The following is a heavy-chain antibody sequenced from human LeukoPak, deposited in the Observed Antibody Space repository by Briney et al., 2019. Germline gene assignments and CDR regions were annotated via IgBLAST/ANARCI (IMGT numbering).Heavy chain of an antibody. CDR2: ISHGGGT. D-gene: IGHD2-21*02. V-gene: IGHV4-39*01. J-gene: IGHJ4*02. CDR3: ARHADWIGDCYRN. Sequence: SETLSLTCTVSGGSIRRDGDLWGWIRQPPGKGLEWFGTISHGGGTYYSPSLQSRVTLSVDTTKNQFSLKLSSVTAADTAVYYWARHADWIGDCYRNWGQGTLVTVYS. CDR1: GGSIRRDGDL.